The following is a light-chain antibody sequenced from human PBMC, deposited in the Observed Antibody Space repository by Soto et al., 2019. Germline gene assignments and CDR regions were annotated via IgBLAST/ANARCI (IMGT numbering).Light chain of an antibody. CDR2: RAS. CDR3: QQYNSWPT. V-gene: IGKV3-15*01. CDR1: QSISSN. J-gene: IGKJ2*01. Sequence: EIVMTQSPATLSVSPVVRATLSCRASQSISSNLAWYQQKPGQAPRLLIYRASTRATGIPVRFSGSGSGTEFTLTMSSLQSEDFAIYYCQQYNSWPTFGQGTKLEIK.